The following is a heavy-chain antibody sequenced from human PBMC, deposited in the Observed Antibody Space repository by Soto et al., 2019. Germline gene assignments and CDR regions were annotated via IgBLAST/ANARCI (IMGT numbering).Heavy chain of an antibody. CDR2: ISHTATT. D-gene: IGHD3-10*01. V-gene: IGHV4-59*12. CDR1: GASIINYS. J-gene: IGHJ5*02. Sequence: SETLSLTCTVSGASIINYSWAWIRQSPGRGLEWIGYISHTATTTYNPSLKSRVTISVDRSKNQLSLKLSSVTAADTAVYYCARVPGPWGQGTLVTVSS. CDR3: ARVPGP.